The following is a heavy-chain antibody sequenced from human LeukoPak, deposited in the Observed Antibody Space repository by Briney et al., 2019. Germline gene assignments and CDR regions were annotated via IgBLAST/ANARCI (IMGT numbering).Heavy chain of an antibody. CDR1: VGSISSGSYY. CDR3: ATTPQRGYSYGWGTDAFDI. V-gene: IGHV4-61*02. CDR2: IYTSGST. J-gene: IGHJ3*02. D-gene: IGHD5-18*01. Sequence: SETLSLTCTVPVGSISSGSYYWSWIRQPAGKGLEWIGRIYTSGSTNYNPSLKSRVTISVDTSKNQFSLKLSSVTAADTAVYYCATTPQRGYSYGWGTDAFDIWGQGTMVTVSS.